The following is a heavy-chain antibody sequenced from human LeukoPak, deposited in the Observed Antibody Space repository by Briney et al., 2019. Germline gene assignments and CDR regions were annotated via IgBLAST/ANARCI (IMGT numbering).Heavy chain of an antibody. CDR2: INHSGST. Sequence: SETLSLTCAVYGGSFSGYYWSWIRQPPGKGLEWIGEINHSGSTNYNPSLKSRVTISVDTSKNQFSLKLSSVTAADTAVYYCARDLIVLRYFGEREYYFDYWGQGTLVTVSS. J-gene: IGHJ4*02. CDR3: ARDLIVLRYFGEREYYFDY. CDR1: GGSFSGYY. D-gene: IGHD3-9*01. V-gene: IGHV4-34*01.